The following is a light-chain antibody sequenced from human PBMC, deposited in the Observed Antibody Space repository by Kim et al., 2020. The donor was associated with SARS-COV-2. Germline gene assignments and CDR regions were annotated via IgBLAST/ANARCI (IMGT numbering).Light chain of an antibody. CDR1: QSVSSY. CDR2: DAS. CDR3: QQRGNWPLT. Sequence: MSPGERDTLSCRASQSVSSYLAWYQHRPGPAPRLLIYDASNRATGIPARFSGSGSGTDFTLTIGSLEPEDFAVYYCQQRGNWPLTFGGGTKVDIK. J-gene: IGKJ4*01. V-gene: IGKV3-11*01.